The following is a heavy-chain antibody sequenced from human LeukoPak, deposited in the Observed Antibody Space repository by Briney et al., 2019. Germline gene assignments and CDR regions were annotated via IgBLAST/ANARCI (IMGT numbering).Heavy chain of an antibody. CDR3: ARHLGYCSSTSCYSWFDP. CDR1: GGSISSYY. Sequence: SETLSLTCTVSGGSISSYYWSWIRQPPGKGLEWIGYIYYSGNTNYNPSLKSRVTISVDTSKNQFSLKLSSVTAADTAMYYCARHLGYCSSTSCYSWFDPWGQGTLVTVSS. CDR2: IYYSGNT. V-gene: IGHV4-59*01. J-gene: IGHJ5*02. D-gene: IGHD2-2*02.